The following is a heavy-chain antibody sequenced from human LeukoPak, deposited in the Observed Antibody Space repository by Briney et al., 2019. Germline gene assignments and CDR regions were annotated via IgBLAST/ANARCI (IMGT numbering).Heavy chain of an antibody. V-gene: IGHV3-21*01. D-gene: IGHD6-13*01. CDR1: GFTFSSYS. CDR2: ISSSSSYI. Sequence: PGGSLRLSCAASGFTFSSYSMNWVRQAPRKGLEWVSSISSSSSYIYYADSVKGRFTISRDNAKNSLYLQMNSLRAEDTAVYYCARGGRSSWYIDYWGQGTLVTVSS. J-gene: IGHJ4*02. CDR3: ARGGRSSWYIDY.